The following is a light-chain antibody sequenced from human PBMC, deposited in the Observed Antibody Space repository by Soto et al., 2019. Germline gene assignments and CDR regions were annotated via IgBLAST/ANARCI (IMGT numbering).Light chain of an antibody. CDR1: QSISTN. J-gene: IGKJ4*01. CDR2: GAS. Sequence: MTQSPDTLSVSPGERVTFSCRASQSISTNLAWYQQKPGQAPRLLIYGASTRDTHIPDRFSGTGSETEFTLGVSSLQSEDFAIYYCQQYYDWPLVTFGGGTRVEI. CDR3: QQYYDWPLVT. V-gene: IGKV3-15*01.